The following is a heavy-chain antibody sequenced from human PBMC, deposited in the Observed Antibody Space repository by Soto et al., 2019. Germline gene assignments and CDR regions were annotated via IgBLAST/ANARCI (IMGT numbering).Heavy chain of an antibody. Sequence: PXGTLSLTCAASGGSISSSNWWGWFRQPPGKGLEWIGEISHSGSANYNPSLKTRVTLSIDKSKNHFSLRVASVTPADTAVYYCARFNWVRGVSWFDPWGQGILVTVSS. J-gene: IGHJ5*02. CDR1: GGSISSSNW. D-gene: IGHD3-10*01. CDR2: ISHSGSA. CDR3: ARFNWVRGVSWFDP. V-gene: IGHV4-4*02.